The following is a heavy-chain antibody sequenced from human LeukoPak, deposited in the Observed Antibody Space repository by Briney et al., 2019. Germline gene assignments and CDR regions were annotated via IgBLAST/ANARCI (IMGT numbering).Heavy chain of an antibody. Sequence: PGGSLRLSCAASGFTFSSYSMNWVRQAPGKGLEWVSSISSSSSYIYYADSVKGRFTISRDNAKNSLYLQMNSLRAEDTAVYYCARVSVRDGYNYDIDYWGQGTLVTVSS. CDR2: ISSSSSYI. D-gene: IGHD5-24*01. J-gene: IGHJ4*02. V-gene: IGHV3-21*01. CDR1: GFTFSSYS. CDR3: ARVSVRDGYNYDIDY.